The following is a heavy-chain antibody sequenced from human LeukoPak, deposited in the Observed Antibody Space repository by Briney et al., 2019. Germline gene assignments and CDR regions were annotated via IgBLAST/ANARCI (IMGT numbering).Heavy chain of an antibody. CDR1: GFTFSSYA. CDR3: AREAVAGTWDWFDP. CDR2: ISYDGSNK. V-gene: IGHV3-30-3*01. D-gene: IGHD6-19*01. J-gene: IGHJ5*02. Sequence: PGRSLRLSCAASGFTFSSYAMHWVRQAPGKGLEWVAVISYDGSNKYYADSVKGRFTISRDNSKNTLYLQMNSLRAEDTAVYYCAREAVAGTWDWFDPWGQGTLVTVSS.